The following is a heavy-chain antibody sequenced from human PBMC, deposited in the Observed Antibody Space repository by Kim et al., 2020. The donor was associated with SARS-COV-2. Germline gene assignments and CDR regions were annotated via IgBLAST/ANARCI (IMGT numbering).Heavy chain of an antibody. J-gene: IGHJ4*02. CDR3: ARDSGYDSHFDY. Sequence: SYAQKFQGRGTMTRDTSTTTVYMELSSLRSEDTAVYYCARDSGYDSHFDYWGQGTLVTVSS. V-gene: IGHV1-46*01. D-gene: IGHD5-12*01.